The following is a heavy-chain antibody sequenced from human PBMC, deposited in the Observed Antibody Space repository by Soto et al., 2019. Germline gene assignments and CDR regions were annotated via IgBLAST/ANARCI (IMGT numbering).Heavy chain of an antibody. J-gene: IGHJ5*01. CDR3: ARVASKVATISWFDS. CDR1: GGSISYEYYH. D-gene: IGHD5-12*01. Sequence: PSETLSLTCTVSGGSISYEYYHWTWIRQSPGKGLEWIGDINHSGSTNYNPSFKSRVTISIDTSKNQFSLMLSSVTAADTAVYYCARVASKVATISWFDSWGQGTLVTVSS. CDR2: INHSGST. V-gene: IGHV4-34*01.